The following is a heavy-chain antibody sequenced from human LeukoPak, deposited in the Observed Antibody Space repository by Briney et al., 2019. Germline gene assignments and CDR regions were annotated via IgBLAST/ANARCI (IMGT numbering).Heavy chain of an antibody. CDR1: GASIRSHY. D-gene: IGHD6-19*01. CDR2: IYYRGTP. V-gene: IGHV4-59*03. J-gene: IGHJ4*02. CDR3: AAESERWLLRS. Sequence: SETLSLTCTVSGASIRSHYWGWVRQPPGKGLEWVGQIYYRGTPNYNPSLGGRVTISIDTSKNQFSLKLNSVTAADTAIYYCAAESERWLLRSWGQGTLVTVSS.